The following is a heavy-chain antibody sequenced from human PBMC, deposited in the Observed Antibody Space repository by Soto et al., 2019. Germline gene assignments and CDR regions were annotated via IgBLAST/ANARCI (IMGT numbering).Heavy chain of an antibody. CDR2: IIPIFGTA. CDR1: GGTFSSYA. J-gene: IGHJ4*02. D-gene: IGHD2-15*01. Sequence: QVQLLQSGAEVKKPGSSVKVSCKASGGTFSSYAISWVRQAPGQGLEWMGEIIPIFGTANYAQKFQGRDTITADESTCRAYMELSSLRSEDMAVYFCSRLEGHCSGGRCSGTFDYWGQGTLVTVSS. V-gene: IGHV1-69*01. CDR3: SRLEGHCSGGRCSGTFDY.